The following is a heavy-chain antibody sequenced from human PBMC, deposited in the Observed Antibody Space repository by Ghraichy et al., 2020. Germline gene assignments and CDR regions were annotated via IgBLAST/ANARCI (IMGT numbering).Heavy chain of an antibody. V-gene: IGHV4-31*03. CDR2: IYYSGST. CDR1: GGSISSGGYY. J-gene: IGHJ6*02. CDR3: ARVVGRVVPAAISYYYYYGMDV. Sequence: SETLSLTCTVSGGSISSGGYYWSWIRQHPGKGLEWSGYIYYSGSTYYNPSLKSRVTISVDTSKNQFSLKLSSVTAADTAVYYCARVVGRVVPAAISYYYYYGMDVWGQGTTVTVSS. D-gene: IGHD2-2*02.